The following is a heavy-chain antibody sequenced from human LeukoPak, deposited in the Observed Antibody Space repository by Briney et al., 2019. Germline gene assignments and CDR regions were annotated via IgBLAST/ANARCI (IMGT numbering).Heavy chain of an antibody. V-gene: IGHV3-49*03. CDR3: ARSYDVLAAYFPPDY. D-gene: IGHD3-9*01. J-gene: IGHJ4*02. Sequence: AGGSLRLSCTTSGFTFGESVMSWFRQAPGKGLEWVGFIRCKRYGGTAQYAASVKGRFTISRDDSKSIAYLQMNSLKTEDTAVYFCARSYDVLAAYFPPDYWGQGTLVTVSS. CDR2: IRCKRYGGTA. CDR1: GFTFGESV.